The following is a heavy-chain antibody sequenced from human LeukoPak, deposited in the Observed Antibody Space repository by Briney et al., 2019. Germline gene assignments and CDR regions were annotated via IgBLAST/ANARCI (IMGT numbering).Heavy chain of an antibody. CDR2: ISWNSGGI. J-gene: IGHJ4*02. V-gene: IGHV3-9*01. CDR3: VKDVGLTASESLDY. D-gene: IGHD2-21*02. CDR1: GFSFGDHA. Sequence: PGGSLRLSCAASGFSFGDHALHWVRQPPGKGLEWVSSISWNSGGIAYADSVKGRFIISRDNAKNSVSLQMSTLRPEDTALYYCVKDVGLTASESLDYWGQGALVTVSS.